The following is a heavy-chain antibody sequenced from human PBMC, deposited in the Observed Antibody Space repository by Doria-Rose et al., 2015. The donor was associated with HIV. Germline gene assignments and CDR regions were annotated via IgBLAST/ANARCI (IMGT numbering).Heavy chain of an antibody. J-gene: IGHJ4*02. Sequence: SGYTFTSYYLHWVRQAPGQGLEWLGIIIPSGGSTNYAQNFQGRVTVTRDTSTSTVCMDLSTLRSDDTAVYYCVRESSGGYFDYWGQGTPVTVSS. CDR2: IIPSGGST. D-gene: IGHD3-16*01. CDR3: VRESSGGYFDY. V-gene: IGHV1-46*01. CDR1: GYTFTSYY.